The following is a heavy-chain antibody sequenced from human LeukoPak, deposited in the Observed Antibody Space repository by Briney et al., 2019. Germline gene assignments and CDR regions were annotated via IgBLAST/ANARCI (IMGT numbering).Heavy chain of an antibody. CDR1: GGTFISYA. CDR3: ARDPVTTRFDP. Sequence: GASVKVSCKASGGTFISYAISWVRQAPGQGLEWMGRIIPIFGIANYAQKFQGRATITADKSTSTAYMELSSLRSEDTAVYYCARDPVTTRFDPWGQGTLVTVSS. J-gene: IGHJ5*02. V-gene: IGHV1-69*04. D-gene: IGHD4-17*01. CDR2: IIPIFGIA.